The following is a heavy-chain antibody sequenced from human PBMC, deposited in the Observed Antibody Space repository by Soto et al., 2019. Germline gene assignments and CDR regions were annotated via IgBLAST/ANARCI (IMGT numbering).Heavy chain of an antibody. Sequence: QVHLQQWGAGLVRPSETLFLTCAVYGGSLNGFQWSWIRQAPGKRLEWIGQIEHGGSANYNPSLKSRVILSVDSSKSQLSLTVTSVTAADSAVYYCAREVPGTDYYYMDVWGKGTTVTVSS. V-gene: IGHV4-34*01. D-gene: IGHD3-10*01. CDR3: AREVPGTDYYYMDV. CDR2: IEHGGSA. CDR1: GGSLNGFQ. J-gene: IGHJ6*03.